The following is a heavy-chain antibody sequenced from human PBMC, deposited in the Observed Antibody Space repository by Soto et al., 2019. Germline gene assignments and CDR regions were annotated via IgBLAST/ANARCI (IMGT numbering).Heavy chain of an antibody. J-gene: IGHJ4*02. D-gene: IGHD6-13*01. V-gene: IGHV3-15*01. CDR2: IRRKTDGGTT. CDR1: GFTFSNAW. CDR3: TRSQVHQLLQLGIDH. Sequence: EVQLVESGGGLVKPGGSLTLSCAASGFTFSNAWMNWVRQVPGKGLEWVGRIRRKTDGGTTDYAAPVKGRFTISRDDSENTLYLQMNNLETEDTAVYYCTRSQVHQLLQLGIDHWGQGTLVTVSS.